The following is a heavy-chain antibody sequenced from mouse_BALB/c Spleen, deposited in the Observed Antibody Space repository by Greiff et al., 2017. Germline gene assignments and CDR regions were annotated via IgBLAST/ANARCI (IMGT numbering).Heavy chain of an antibody. D-gene: IGHD4-1*01. J-gene: IGHJ4*01. V-gene: IGHV1-12*01. CDR3: ARWDYAMDY. CDR2: IYPGNGDT. Sequence: QVQLQQPGAELVKPGASVKMSCKASGYTFTSYNMHWVKQTPGQGLEWIGAIYPGNGDTSYNQKFKGKATLTADKSSSPAYMQLSSLTSEDSAVYYCARWDYAMDYWGQGTSVTVSS. CDR1: GYTFTSYN.